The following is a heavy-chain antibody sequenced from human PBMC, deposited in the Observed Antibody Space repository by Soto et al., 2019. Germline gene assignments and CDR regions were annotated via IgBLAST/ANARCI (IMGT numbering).Heavy chain of an antibody. D-gene: IGHD3-3*01. V-gene: IGHV3-23*01. CDR3: AKEGYDFWSGYNWFDP. CDR1: GFTFSSYA. CDR2: ISGSGGST. J-gene: IGHJ5*02. Sequence: PGGSLRLSCAASGFTFSSYAMSWVRQAPGKGLEWVSAISGSGGSTYYADSVKGRFTISRDNSKNTLYLQMNSLRAEDTAVYYCAKEGYDFWSGYNWFDPWGQGTLVTVSS.